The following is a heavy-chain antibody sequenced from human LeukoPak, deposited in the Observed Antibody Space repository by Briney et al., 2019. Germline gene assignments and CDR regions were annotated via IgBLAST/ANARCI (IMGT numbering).Heavy chain of an antibody. Sequence: GGSLRLSCAASGFTLSSYWMNWARQAPGKGLEWVASINHNGNVNYYVDSVKGRFTISRDNAKNSLYLQMSNLRAENTAVYFCARGGGLDVWGQGATVTVSS. CDR3: ARGGGLDV. J-gene: IGHJ6*02. D-gene: IGHD3-16*01. V-gene: IGHV3-7*03. CDR1: GFTLSSYW. CDR2: INHNGNVN.